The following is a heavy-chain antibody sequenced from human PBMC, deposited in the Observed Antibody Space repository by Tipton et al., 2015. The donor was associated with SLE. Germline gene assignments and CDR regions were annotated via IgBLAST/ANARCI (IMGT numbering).Heavy chain of an antibody. CDR3: AREGVVAASFDI. CDR2: IYYSGST. Sequence: TLSLTCTVSGGSVSSGSYYWSWIRQPPGKGLEWIGYIYYSGSTNYNPSLKSRVTISVDTSKNQFSLKLSSVTAADTAVYYCAREGVVAASFDIWGQGTMVTVSS. D-gene: IGHD2-15*01. V-gene: IGHV4-61*01. CDR1: GGSVSSGSYY. J-gene: IGHJ3*02.